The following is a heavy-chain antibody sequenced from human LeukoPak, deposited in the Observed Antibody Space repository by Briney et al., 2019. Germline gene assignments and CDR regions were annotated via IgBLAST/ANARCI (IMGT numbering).Heavy chain of an antibody. Sequence: PSETLSLTCTVSGGSISSSSYYWGWIRQPPGKGLEWIGSIYYSGSTYYNPSLKSRVTISVDTSKNQFPLKLSSVTAADTAVYYCARLYCGGDCYSDYWGQGTLVTVSS. CDR1: GGSISSSSYY. CDR3: ARLYCGGDCYSDY. CDR2: IYYSGST. D-gene: IGHD2-21*02. J-gene: IGHJ4*02. V-gene: IGHV4-39*01.